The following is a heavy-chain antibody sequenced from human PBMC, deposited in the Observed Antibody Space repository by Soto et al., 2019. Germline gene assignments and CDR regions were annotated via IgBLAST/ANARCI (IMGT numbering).Heavy chain of an antibody. Sequence: GGSLRLSCRVSGITLNNSGIHWVRQAPGKGLEWMAVISHDGSEQYYADSMKGRLNISRDNSKNTVNLQMNSLRGEDTAIYYCVKDRVPGAYGHYYGMDVWGQGTTVTVSS. CDR2: ISHDGSEQ. J-gene: IGHJ6*02. CDR3: VKDRVPGAYGHYYGMDV. V-gene: IGHV3-30*18. CDR1: GITLNNSG. D-gene: IGHD5-12*01.